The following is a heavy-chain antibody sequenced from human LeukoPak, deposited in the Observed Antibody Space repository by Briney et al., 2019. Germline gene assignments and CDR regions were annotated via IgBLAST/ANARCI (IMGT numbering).Heavy chain of an antibody. V-gene: IGHV3-53*01. CDR1: GFIVSNNY. D-gene: IGHD3-16*01. CDR2: IYSGGST. CDR3: ARDASAFDI. Sequence: GGSLSLSCAASGFIVSNNYMSWVRQAPGKGLEWVSMIYSGGSTDYADSVKGRFTISRDNSKNTLYLQMNSLRAEDTAVYYCARDASAFDIWGQGTMVTVSS. J-gene: IGHJ3*02.